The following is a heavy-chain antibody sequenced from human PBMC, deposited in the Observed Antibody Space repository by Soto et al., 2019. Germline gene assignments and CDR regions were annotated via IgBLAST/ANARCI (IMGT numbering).Heavy chain of an antibody. CDR2: ISTYNGST. CDR3: ARAFMDGDYDY. J-gene: IGHJ4*02. Sequence: ASVKVSCKASGYTFTGYYMHWVRQAPGQGLEWMGWISTYNGSTNYAQKLQGRVTMTTDTSTSTAYMELSSLRSDDTAVYYCARAFMDGDYDYWGQGTLVTVSS. D-gene: IGHD4-17*01. CDR1: GYTFTGYY. V-gene: IGHV1-18*04.